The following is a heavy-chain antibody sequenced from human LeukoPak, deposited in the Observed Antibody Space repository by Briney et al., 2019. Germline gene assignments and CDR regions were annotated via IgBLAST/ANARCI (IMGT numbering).Heavy chain of an antibody. CDR1: GYTFRDYG. CDR2: IWFDGSKR. J-gene: IGHJ4*02. D-gene: IGHD2-2*02. Sequence: SGKSLRLSCAASGYTFRDYGIHWVRQAPRKGVEWVAYIWFDGSKRYYVESVKGRFTISRDNFNNTQYLQMNSLRAEDTALYYCARAPYTTGGSFYFDSWGQGTLVTVST. V-gene: IGHV3-33*01. CDR3: ARAPYTTGGSFYFDS.